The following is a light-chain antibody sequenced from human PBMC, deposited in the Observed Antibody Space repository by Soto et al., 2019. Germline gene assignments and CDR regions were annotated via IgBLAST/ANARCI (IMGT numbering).Light chain of an antibody. Sequence: QSALTQPASVSGSPGQSITISCTGTSSDVGGYKYVSWYQQHPGNAPKLMIYEVSNRPSGVSNRFSGSKPGNTASLTISGLQAEDEADYYCSSYTTSITLVVFGGGTKLTVL. J-gene: IGLJ2*01. V-gene: IGLV2-14*01. CDR2: EVS. CDR3: SSYTTSITLVV. CDR1: SSDVGGYKY.